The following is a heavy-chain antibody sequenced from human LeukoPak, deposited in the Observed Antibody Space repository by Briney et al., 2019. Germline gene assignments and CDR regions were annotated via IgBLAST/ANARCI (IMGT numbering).Heavy chain of an antibody. CDR3: ARDSLVYGAVYYFDY. CDR2: ISSNGGST. CDR1: GFTFSSYA. V-gene: IGHV3-64*01. J-gene: IGHJ4*02. Sequence: GGSLRLSCAASGFTFSSYAMHWVRQAPGKGLEYVSAISSNGGSTYYANSVKGRFTISRDNSKNTLYLQMNSLRAEDTAVYYCARDSLVYGAVYYFDYWGQGTLVTVSS. D-gene: IGHD4-17*01.